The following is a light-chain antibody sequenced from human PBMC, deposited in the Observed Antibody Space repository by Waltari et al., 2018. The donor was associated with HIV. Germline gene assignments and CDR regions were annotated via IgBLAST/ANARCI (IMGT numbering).Light chain of an antibody. CDR1: RSVTSN. CDR2: GAS. Sequence: EIVMTQSPATLSVSPGERATLSCRASRSVTSNLAWYQQEPGQAPRLLVYGASTRSTGIPSRFSGGGSGTEFTLTIRSLQSEDFAVYYCQQYNNWPLTFSQGTKVEIK. V-gene: IGKV3-15*01. CDR3: QQYNNWPLT. J-gene: IGKJ1*01.